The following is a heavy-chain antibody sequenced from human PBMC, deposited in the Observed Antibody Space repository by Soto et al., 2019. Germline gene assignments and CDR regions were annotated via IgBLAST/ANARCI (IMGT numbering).Heavy chain of an antibody. Sequence: QLHLRESGSGLVKPSQTLSLTCAVSGGSISSGGYSWSWIRQPPGKGLEWIGSIYRSGSTYYNPSLKSRVSISVDKSKNQFFLNLRSVTAADTAVYYCARECSSASCITGLDYWGQGTLVTVSS. CDR2: IYRSGST. D-gene: IGHD2-2*01. V-gene: IGHV4-30-2*01. J-gene: IGHJ4*02. CDR1: GGSISSGGYS. CDR3: ARECSSASCITGLDY.